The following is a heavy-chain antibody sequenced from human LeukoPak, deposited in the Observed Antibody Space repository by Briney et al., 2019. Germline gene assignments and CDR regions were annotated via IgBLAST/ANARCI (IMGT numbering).Heavy chain of an antibody. J-gene: IGHJ4*02. Sequence: PGRSLRLSCAASGFTFSTYAIHWVRQAPGKGLEWVAVIWYDGSNKYYADSVKGRFTISRDNSKNTLYLQMNSLRAEDTAVYYCARDSPYDYGDYDFDYWGQGTLVTVSS. D-gene: IGHD4-17*01. CDR2: IWYDGSNK. CDR1: GFTFSTYA. CDR3: ARDSPYDYGDYDFDY. V-gene: IGHV3-33*08.